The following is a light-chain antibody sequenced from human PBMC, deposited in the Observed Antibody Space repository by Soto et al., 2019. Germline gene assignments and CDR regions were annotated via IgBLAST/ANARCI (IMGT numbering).Light chain of an antibody. CDR2: GAS. Sequence: EIVMTQSPATLSVSPGERATLSRRASQSISTNLAWYHQKPGQAPRLLIYGASTRATGIPARFSGSGSGTEFTLTISSLQSEDFAVYYCQQYYDWPITFGQGTRLDIK. V-gene: IGKV3-15*01. CDR3: QQYYDWPIT. J-gene: IGKJ5*01. CDR1: QSISTN.